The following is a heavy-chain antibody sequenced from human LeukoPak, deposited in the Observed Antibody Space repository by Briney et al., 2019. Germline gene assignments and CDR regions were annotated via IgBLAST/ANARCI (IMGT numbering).Heavy chain of an antibody. CDR3: ARETQYCGSPSLGLEGTNTWSAP. V-gene: IGHV3-21*01. CDR2: ISRSSSYI. D-gene: IGHD2-2*01. CDR1: GFTFDNYN. Sequence: GGSLRLSSAASGFTFDNYNMNWVRQAPGKGLEWVSSISRSSSYIYYADSVKGRFTISRDNAKNSLFLQMNSLRAEDTAVYYCARETQYCGSPSLGLEGTNTWSAPGGQGTLVPVSS. J-gene: IGHJ5*02.